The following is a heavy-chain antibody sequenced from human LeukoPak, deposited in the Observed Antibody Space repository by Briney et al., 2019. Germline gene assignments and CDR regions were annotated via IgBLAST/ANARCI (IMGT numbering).Heavy chain of an antibody. J-gene: IGHJ3*02. D-gene: IGHD6-19*01. Sequence: PGGSLRLSCAASGFTFSRYWMSWVRQAPGKGLEWVANIKKDGSEKYYVDSVKGRFTISRDNAKTSLYLQMNSLRAEDTAVYYCAGQVVAGPLRIWGQGTMVTVSS. CDR3: AGQVVAGPLRI. V-gene: IGHV3-7*01. CDR1: GFTFSRYW. CDR2: IKKDGSEK.